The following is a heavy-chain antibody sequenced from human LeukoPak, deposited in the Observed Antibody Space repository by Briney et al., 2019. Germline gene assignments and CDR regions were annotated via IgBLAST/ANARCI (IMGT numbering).Heavy chain of an antibody. D-gene: IGHD4-17*01. CDR2: ISYDGSNK. J-gene: IGHJ5*02. CDR1: GFTFSSYA. V-gene: IGHV3-30*04. Sequence: PGGSLRLSCAASGFTFSSYAMHWVRQAPGKGLEWVAVISYDGSNKYYADSVKGRFTISRDNSKNTLYLQMNSLRAEDTAVYYCARVGDVSWFDPWGQGTLVTVSS. CDR3: ARVGDVSWFDP.